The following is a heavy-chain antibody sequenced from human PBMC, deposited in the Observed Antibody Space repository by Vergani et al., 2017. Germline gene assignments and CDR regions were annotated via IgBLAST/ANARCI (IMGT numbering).Heavy chain of an antibody. Sequence: EVQLVESGGGLVQPGRSLRLSCTASGFTFSSYAMSWVRQAPGKGLEWVSAISSSSSYIYYADSVKGRFTISRDNAKNSLYLQMNSLRAEDTAVYYCASLLVVGATPFVGYYYYYGMDVWGQGTTVTVSS. J-gene: IGHJ6*02. CDR1: GFTFSSYA. CDR2: ISSSSSYI. D-gene: IGHD1-26*01. V-gene: IGHV3-21*01. CDR3: ASLLVVGATPFVGYYYYYGMDV.